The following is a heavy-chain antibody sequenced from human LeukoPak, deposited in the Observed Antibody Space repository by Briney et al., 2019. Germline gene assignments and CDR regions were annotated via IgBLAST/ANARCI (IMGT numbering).Heavy chain of an antibody. J-gene: IGHJ3*02. D-gene: IGHD3-10*01. V-gene: IGHV3-23*01. CDR2: ISGSGGST. CDR1: GVTFSSYA. Sequence: WGSLRLSCAASGVTFSSYAMSWVRQAPGKGLEWVSSISGSGGSTYYAYSVKGRFTISRDNSKKMLYLQRNSLRADDTAVYYCANRQGGSGVGAFDIWGQGTMVTVSS. CDR3: ANRQGGSGVGAFDI.